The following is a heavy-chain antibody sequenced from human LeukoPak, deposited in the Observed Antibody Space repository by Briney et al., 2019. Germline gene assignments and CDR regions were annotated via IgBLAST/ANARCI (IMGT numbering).Heavy chain of an antibody. CDR2: IYHSGST. V-gene: IGHV4-30-2*01. CDR3: ARAVNWNYDAFDI. D-gene: IGHD1-7*01. CDR1: GGSISSGGYS. Sequence: PSQTLSLTCAVPGGSISSGGYSWSWIRQPPGKGLEWIGYIYHSGSTYYNPSLKSRVTISVDRSKNQFSLKLSSVTAADTAVYYCARAVNWNYDAFDIWGQGTMVTVSS. J-gene: IGHJ3*02.